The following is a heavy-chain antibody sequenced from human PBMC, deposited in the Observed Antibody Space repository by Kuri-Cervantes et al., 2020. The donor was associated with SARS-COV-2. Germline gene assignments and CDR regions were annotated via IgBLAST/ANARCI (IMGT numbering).Heavy chain of an antibody. D-gene: IGHD3-3*01. Sequence: GESLKISCKGSGYSFTSYWIGWVRQMPGKGLEWMGIIYPGDSDTRYSPSFQGQVTISADKSISTAYLQWSSLKASDTAIYYCARLSITIFGALTAPLDSWGQGTLVTVSS. V-gene: IGHV5-51*01. CDR2: IYPGDSDT. CDR3: ARLSITIFGALTAPLDS. CDR1: GYSFTSYW. J-gene: IGHJ5*01.